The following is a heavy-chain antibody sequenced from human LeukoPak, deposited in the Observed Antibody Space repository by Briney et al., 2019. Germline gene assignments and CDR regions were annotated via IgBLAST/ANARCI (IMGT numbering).Heavy chain of an antibody. Sequence: GGSLRLSCAASGFAFSSYWMHWVRQAPGKGLVWVSRINSDGSSTSYADSVKGRFTISRDNAKNTLYLQMNSLRAEDTAVYYCARVYYYGSGSYYNSRSYYFDYWGQGTLVTVSS. CDR3: ARVYYYGSGSYYNSRSYYFDY. CDR2: INSDGSST. J-gene: IGHJ4*02. V-gene: IGHV3-74*01. D-gene: IGHD3-10*01. CDR1: GFAFSSYW.